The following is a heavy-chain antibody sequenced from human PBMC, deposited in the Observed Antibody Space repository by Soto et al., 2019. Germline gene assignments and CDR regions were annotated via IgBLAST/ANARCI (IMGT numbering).Heavy chain of an antibody. Sequence: ASVKVSCKASGGTFSSYAISWVRQAPGQGLEWMGGIIPIFGTANYAQMFQGRVTITADESTSTAYMELSSLRSEDTAVYYCAREGERMTMVRGVIYGMDVWGQGTTVTVSS. CDR3: AREGERMTMVRGVIYGMDV. V-gene: IGHV1-69*13. CDR1: GGTFSSYA. J-gene: IGHJ6*02. D-gene: IGHD3-10*01. CDR2: IIPIFGTA.